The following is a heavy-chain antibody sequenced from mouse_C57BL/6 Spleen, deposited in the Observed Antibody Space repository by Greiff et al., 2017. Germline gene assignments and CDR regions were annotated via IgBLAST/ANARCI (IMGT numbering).Heavy chain of an antibody. D-gene: IGHD1-1*01. CDR1: GYAFSSYW. Sequence: VQLQESGAELVKPGASVKISCKASGYAFSSYWMNWVKQRPGKGLEWIGQIYPGDGDTNYNGKFKGKATLTADKSSSTAYMPLSSLTSEDSAVYFCARPHYYGSSGYAMDYWGQGTSVTVSS. CDR3: ARPHYYGSSGYAMDY. V-gene: IGHV1-80*01. J-gene: IGHJ4*01. CDR2: IYPGDGDT.